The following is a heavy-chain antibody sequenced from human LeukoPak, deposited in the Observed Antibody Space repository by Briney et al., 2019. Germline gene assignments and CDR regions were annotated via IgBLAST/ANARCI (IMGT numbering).Heavy chain of an antibody. CDR2: ISNSGGST. CDR3: ASRNYYDSSGYYLYYFDY. J-gene: IGHJ4*02. Sequence: GGSLRLSCAASGFTLSNYAMSWVLQPPGKGLEWLSAISNSGGSTYYADSVRGRFTISRDNSKNTLYLQMNSLRAEDTAVYYCASRNYYDSSGYYLYYFDYWGQGTLVTVSS. D-gene: IGHD3-22*01. CDR1: GFTLSNYA. V-gene: IGHV3-23*01.